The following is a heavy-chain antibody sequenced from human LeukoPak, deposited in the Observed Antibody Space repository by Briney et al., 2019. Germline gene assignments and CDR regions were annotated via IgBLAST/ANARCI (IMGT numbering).Heavy chain of an antibody. Sequence: GGSLRLSCAASGFTFSSYSMSWVRQAPGKGLEWVANIKQDGSEKYYVDSVKGRFTISRDNAKNSLYLQMNSLRAEDTAVYYCARGGVFGLDPWGQGTLVTVSS. CDR3: ARGGVFGLDP. CDR1: GFTFSSYS. V-gene: IGHV3-7*01. J-gene: IGHJ5*02. CDR2: IKQDGSEK. D-gene: IGHD3-3*01.